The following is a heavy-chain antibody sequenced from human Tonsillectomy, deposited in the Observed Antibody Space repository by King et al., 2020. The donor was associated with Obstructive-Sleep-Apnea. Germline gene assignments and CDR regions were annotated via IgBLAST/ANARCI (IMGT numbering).Heavy chain of an antibody. V-gene: IGHV4-34*01. J-gene: IGHJ3*02. Sequence: VQLQQWGAGLLNPSETLSLTCAVYGGSFSGYYWSWIRQPPGKGLEWIGEINHSGSTNYNPSLKSRVTISVDTSKNQFALKLSSVTAAATAVYYCARGPAFLTGLSSCAFDIWGQGTMVTVSS. D-gene: IGHD3-9*01. CDR2: INHSGST. CDR1: GGSFSGYY. CDR3: ARGPAFLTGLSSCAFDI.